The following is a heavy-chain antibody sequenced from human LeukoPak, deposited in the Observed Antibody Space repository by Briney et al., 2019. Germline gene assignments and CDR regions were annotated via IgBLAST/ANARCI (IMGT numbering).Heavy chain of an antibody. CDR1: RYRFTSYW. CDR3: ARHQLLGPCFKGVCSDAFDI. D-gene: IGHD2-8*01. Sequence: GESLNIYCKGSRYRFTSYWISWVRQMPGKGMEWIGRIVPSDSYTNYSPSFQGHLTISADKSISTAYLQWSSLKASDTAMYYCARHQLLGPCFKGVCSDAFDIWGQGTMVTVSS. CDR2: IVPSDSYT. J-gene: IGHJ3*02. V-gene: IGHV5-10-1*01.